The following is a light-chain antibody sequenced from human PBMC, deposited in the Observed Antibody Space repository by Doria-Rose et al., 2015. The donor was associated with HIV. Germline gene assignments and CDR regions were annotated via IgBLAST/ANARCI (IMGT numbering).Light chain of an antibody. CDR3: QQYYSYPPT. J-gene: IGKJ1*01. CDR2: AAS. V-gene: IGKV1-8*01. CDR1: QDISNY. Sequence: AIRMTQSPSSLSASTGDRVTITRRASQDISNYLAWYQQKPGKAPKLLIYAASTLQSGVPSRFSGSGSGTDFTLTISYLQSEDFETYYCQQYYSYPPTFGQGTKVEVK.